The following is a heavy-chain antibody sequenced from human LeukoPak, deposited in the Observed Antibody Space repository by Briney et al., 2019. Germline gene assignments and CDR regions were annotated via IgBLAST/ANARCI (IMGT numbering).Heavy chain of an antibody. J-gene: IGHJ6*03. Sequence: PSETLSLTCTVSGYSISSGYYWGWIRQPPGKGLEWIGSIYHSGSTNYNPSLKSRVTISVYTSKNQFSLKLSSVTAADTAVYYCARGGLPIYYYYIDVWGKGTTVTVSS. CDR3: ARGGLPIYYYYIDV. CDR2: IYHSGST. CDR1: GYSISSGYY. D-gene: IGHD3-16*01. V-gene: IGHV4-38-2*02.